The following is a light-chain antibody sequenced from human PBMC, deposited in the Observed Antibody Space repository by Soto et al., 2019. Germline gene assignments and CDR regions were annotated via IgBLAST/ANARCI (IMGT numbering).Light chain of an antibody. Sequence: QSVMTLAPGASGTPGQSSTISWTGASGAVGGYNYVSWYQQDPGKAPKLMIYEVSKRPSGVPARFSGSKSGNSASLTVSGLQSEDEADYYCSKHAGNIKFLFGHGTKATV. J-gene: IGLJ1*01. CDR1: SGAVGGYNY. CDR2: EVS. V-gene: IGLV2-8*01. CDR3: SKHAGNIKFL.